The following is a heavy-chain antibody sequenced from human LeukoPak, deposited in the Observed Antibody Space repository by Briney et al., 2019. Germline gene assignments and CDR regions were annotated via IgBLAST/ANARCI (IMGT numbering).Heavy chain of an antibody. D-gene: IGHD1-26*01. Sequence: GGSLRLSCAASGFTFSSYWMSWVRQAPGKGREWVANIRQDGGETYYVDSVKGRFSISRDNAKSSLYLQMNSLRAEDTAVYYCARVEWELRYWGQGTMVTVSS. V-gene: IGHV3-7*01. CDR2: IRQDGGET. CDR1: GFTFSSYW. CDR3: ARVEWELRY. J-gene: IGHJ4*02.